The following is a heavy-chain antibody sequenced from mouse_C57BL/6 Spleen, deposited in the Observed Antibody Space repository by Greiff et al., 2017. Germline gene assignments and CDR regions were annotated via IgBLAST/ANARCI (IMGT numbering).Heavy chain of an antibody. CDR3: TRGYGSSFEDY. CDR2: IDPETGGT. J-gene: IGHJ2*01. CDR1: GYTFTDYD. V-gene: IGHV1-15*01. D-gene: IGHD1-1*01. Sequence: QVQLQQSGAELVRPGASVTLSCKASGYTFTDYDMHWVKQTPVHGLEWIGAIDPETGGTAYNQKFKGKAILTADKSSSTAYMELRSLTSEDSAVYYCTRGYGSSFEDYWGQGTTLTVSS.